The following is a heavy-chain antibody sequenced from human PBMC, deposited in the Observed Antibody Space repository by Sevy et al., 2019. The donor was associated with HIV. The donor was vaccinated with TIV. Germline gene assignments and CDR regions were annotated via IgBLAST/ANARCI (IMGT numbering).Heavy chain of an antibody. D-gene: IGHD2-15*01. CDR2: IKSKTDGGTT. J-gene: IGHJ4*02. CDR1: GFTFTNAW. V-gene: IGHV3-15*01. Sequence: GGSLRLSCAAFGFTFTNAWMSWVRQAPGKGLEWVGRIKSKTDGGTTDYAAPVKGRFTIARHDSKNTLYLHMNSLKTEETAVYYCTLEGLYCSGGSCYSEGFDSWGQGTLVTVSS. CDR3: TLEGLYCSGGSCYSEGFDS.